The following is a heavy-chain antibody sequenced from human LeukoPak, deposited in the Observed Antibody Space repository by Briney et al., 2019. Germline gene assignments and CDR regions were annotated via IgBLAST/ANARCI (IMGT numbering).Heavy chain of an antibody. CDR3: ARFGDFKSIDY. CDR1: GASISSSY. J-gene: IGHJ4*02. CDR2: IYYSGST. D-gene: IGHD3-10*01. V-gene: IGHV4-59*12. Sequence: SETLSLTCTVSGASISSSYWSWIRQPPGKGLEWIGYIYYSGSTYYNSSLKSRVSISVDTSKNQFSLKLSSVTAADTAVYYCARFGDFKSIDYWGQGTLVTVSS.